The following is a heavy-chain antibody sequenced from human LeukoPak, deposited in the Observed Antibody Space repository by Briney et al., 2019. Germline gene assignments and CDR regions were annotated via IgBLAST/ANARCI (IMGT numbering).Heavy chain of an antibody. D-gene: IGHD5-12*01. CDR2: ISGDGRKT. J-gene: IGHJ4*02. CDR1: GFTFDDYA. V-gene: IGHV3-43*02. Sequence: GGSLRLSCAASGFTFDDYAMHWVRQAPGKRLEWVSLISGDGRKTYYADSVKGRFTISRDNSKSSLFLQMSSLRTEDTALYYCAKGVSSGDLLATYSSLDSWGRGTLVTVSS. CDR3: AKGVSSGDLLATYSSLDS.